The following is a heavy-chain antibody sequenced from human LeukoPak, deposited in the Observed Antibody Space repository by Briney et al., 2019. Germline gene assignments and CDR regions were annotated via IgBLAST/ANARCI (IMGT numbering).Heavy chain of an antibody. CDR3: ARSFGDQYYFDY. D-gene: IGHD2-21*02. V-gene: IGHV3-21*04. J-gene: IGHJ4*02. CDR2: ISSSSSYI. Sequence: GGSLRLSCAASGFTFSSYSMNWVRQAPGKGLEWVSSISSSSSYIYYADSVKGRFTISRDNAKNSLYLQMNSLRAEDTAVYYCARSFGDQYYFDYWGQGTLVTVSS. CDR1: GFTFSSYS.